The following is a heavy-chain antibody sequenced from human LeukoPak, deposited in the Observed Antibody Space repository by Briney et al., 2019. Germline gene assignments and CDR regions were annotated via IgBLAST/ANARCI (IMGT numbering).Heavy chain of an antibody. CDR3: ARGSYYDILTGYYNYNWFDP. V-gene: IGHV1-69*13. CDR1: GGTFSSYA. Sequence: ASVKVSCKASGGTFSSYAISWVRQAPGQGLEWMRGIIPIFGTANYAQKFQGRVTITADESTSTAYMELSSLRSEDTAVYYCARGSYYDILTGYYNYNWFDPWGQGTLVTVSS. J-gene: IGHJ5*02. D-gene: IGHD3-9*01. CDR2: IIPIFGTA.